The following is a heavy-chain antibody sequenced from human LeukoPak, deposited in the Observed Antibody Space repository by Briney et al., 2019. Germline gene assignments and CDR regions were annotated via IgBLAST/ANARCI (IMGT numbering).Heavy chain of an antibody. J-gene: IGHJ4*02. CDR3: ARTMSSGYLTLDY. CDR1: GFTFSSYS. Sequence: GGSLGLSCAASGFTFSSYSMNWVRQAPGKGLEWISYITTSGGAKNYADSVKGRFTISRDNAENSLYLQMSSLRAEDTAVYYCARTMSSGYLTLDYWGQGTLVTVSS. D-gene: IGHD3-22*01. CDR2: ITTSGGAK. V-gene: IGHV3-48*01.